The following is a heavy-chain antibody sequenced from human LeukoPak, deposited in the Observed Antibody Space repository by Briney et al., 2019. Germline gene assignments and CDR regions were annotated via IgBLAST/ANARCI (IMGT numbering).Heavy chain of an antibody. CDR1: GYTFTGYY. D-gene: IGHD3-3*01. CDR2: INPNSGGT. J-gene: IGHJ6*02. V-gene: IGHV1-2*06. Sequence: ASVKVSCKASGYTFTGYYMHWVRQAPGQGLEWMGRINPNSGGTNYAQKFQGRVTMTRDTSISTAYMELSRLRSDDTAMYYCARAISAYYDFWSGYHNYYYYYGMDVWGQGTTVTVSS. CDR3: ARAISAYYDFWSGYHNYYYYYGMDV.